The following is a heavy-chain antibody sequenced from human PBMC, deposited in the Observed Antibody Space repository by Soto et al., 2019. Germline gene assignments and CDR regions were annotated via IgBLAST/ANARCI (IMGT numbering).Heavy chain of an antibody. V-gene: IGHV3-33*03. CDR3: AKNHNYSDRSGHSYGDGGFDY. CDR1: GFTFNNFG. D-gene: IGHD3-22*01. CDR2: IWFDGSTT. J-gene: IGHJ4*02. Sequence: QVHLAESGGGVVQPGRSLRLSCAASGFTFNNFGMHWVRQAPGKGLEWVAVIWFDGSTTYYADSVKGRCTISRDNSKNSPYLEINSLTADATAVYYCAKNHNYSDRSGHSYGDGGFDYWGQETRVTVSS.